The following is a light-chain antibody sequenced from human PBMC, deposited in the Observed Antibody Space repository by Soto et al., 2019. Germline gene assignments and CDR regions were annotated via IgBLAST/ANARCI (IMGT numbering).Light chain of an antibody. CDR3: SSYTNSSNLV. CDR2: DVR. Sequence: QSALTQPASVSGSPGQSITISCTGTSSDVGGYNYVSWYQQHPGKAPKLMIYDVRNRPSGVSNRFSGSKSGNTASLTISGLQAEDEADYYCSSYTNSSNLVFGGGTKLTVL. CDR1: SSDVGGYNY. J-gene: IGLJ2*01. V-gene: IGLV2-14*01.